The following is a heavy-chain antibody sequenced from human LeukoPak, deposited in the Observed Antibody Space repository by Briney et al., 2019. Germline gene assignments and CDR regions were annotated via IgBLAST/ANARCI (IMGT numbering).Heavy chain of an antibody. Sequence: GGSLRLSCVASGFAFSTYGMSWVRQAPGKGLEWVSSISDSASFIYYSDSVRGRFTISRDNAKNSLFLQMNSLRAEDTAVYYCAPLGVTTWLDYWGQGTLVTVSS. V-gene: IGHV3-21*04. J-gene: IGHJ4*02. D-gene: IGHD4-17*01. CDR3: APLGVTTWLDY. CDR1: GFAFSTYG. CDR2: ISDSASFI.